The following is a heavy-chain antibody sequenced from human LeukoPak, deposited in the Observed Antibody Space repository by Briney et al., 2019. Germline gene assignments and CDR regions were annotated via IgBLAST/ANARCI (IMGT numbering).Heavy chain of an antibody. J-gene: IGHJ4*02. Sequence: PGGSLRLSCAASGFTFSNYAMSLVRQSPGKGLEWVSAISGSGDGTYSADSVKGRFTISRDNSKNTLYLQMNSLRAEDTAVYYCAKPFYSGYDSHFDYWGQGTLVTVSS. V-gene: IGHV3-23*01. D-gene: IGHD5-12*01. CDR3: AKPFYSGYDSHFDY. CDR1: GFTFSNYA. CDR2: ISGSGDGT.